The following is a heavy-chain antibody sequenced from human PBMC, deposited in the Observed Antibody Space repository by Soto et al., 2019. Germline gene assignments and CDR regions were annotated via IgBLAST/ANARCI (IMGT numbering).Heavy chain of an antibody. J-gene: IGHJ3*02. D-gene: IGHD3-3*01. CDR1: GFTFSSYA. Sequence: GGSLRLSCAASGFTFSSYAMSWVRQAPGKGLEWVSAISGSGGSTYYADSVKGRFTISRDNSKNTLYLQMNSLRAEDTAVYYCAKEGVLRFLEWLFSDAFDIWGQGTMVTVSS. CDR2: ISGSGGST. CDR3: AKEGVLRFLEWLFSDAFDI. V-gene: IGHV3-23*01.